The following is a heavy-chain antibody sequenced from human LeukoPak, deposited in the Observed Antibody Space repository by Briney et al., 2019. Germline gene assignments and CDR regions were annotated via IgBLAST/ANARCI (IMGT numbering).Heavy chain of an antibody. CDR1: GITLSNYG. Sequence: GGSLRLSCAVSGITLSNYGMSWVRQAPGKGLEWVAGISDSGGRTNYADSVKGRFTISRDNPKNTLYLQMNNLRAEDTAIHYCAKVPYSDYGSGRPPFMDVWGQGTTVAVSS. CDR2: ISDSGGRT. CDR3: AKVPYSDYGSGRPPFMDV. J-gene: IGHJ6*02. D-gene: IGHD3-10*01. V-gene: IGHV3-23*01.